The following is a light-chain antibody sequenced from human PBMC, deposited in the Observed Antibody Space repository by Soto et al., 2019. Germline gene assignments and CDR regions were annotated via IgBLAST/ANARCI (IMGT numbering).Light chain of an antibody. CDR1: QSVSTNY. V-gene: IGKV3D-20*01. J-gene: IGKJ5*01. CDR3: QQYVVGSTLT. Sequence: IFLAQSPPTLSLSPVVIVTLYCAARQSVSTNYVAWYQQKPGLAPRLLIYDASRRATGIADRFSGSGSGTEFTLTISRLEPEDFALYYCQQYVVGSTLTFGRGTRLENK. CDR2: DAS.